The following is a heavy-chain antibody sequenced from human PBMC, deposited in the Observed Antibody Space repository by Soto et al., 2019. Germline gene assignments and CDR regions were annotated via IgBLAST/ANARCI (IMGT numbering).Heavy chain of an antibody. J-gene: IGHJ4*02. Sequence: XQXLLLTCAITGDXVSSNSAAWNWIRQSPSRGLKWLGSPYYRSKFYNDYAISVRSRITIKPETSKNQCSLKLNAVTTEDTAVYYCARVVGRSEHDYWGQGTLGTVSS. V-gene: IGHV6-1*01. CDR3: ARVVGRSEHDY. CDR1: GDXVSSNSAA. CDR2: PYYRSKFYN.